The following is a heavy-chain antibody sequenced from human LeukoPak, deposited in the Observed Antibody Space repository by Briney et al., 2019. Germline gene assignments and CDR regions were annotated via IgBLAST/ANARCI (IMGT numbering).Heavy chain of an antibody. CDR2: ISGYNGDT. V-gene: IGHV1-18*01. D-gene: IGHD3-10*01. CDR1: GGTFSSYA. J-gene: IGHJ4*02. CDR3: AKRRYGSGSASQPLDY. Sequence: ASVKVSCKASGGTFSSYAISWVRQAPGQGLEWLGWISGYNGDTDYAQKVQDRVTLTTDTSTSTAFMELRNLRSDDTAVYYCAKRRYGSGSASQPLDYWGQGTLVTVSS.